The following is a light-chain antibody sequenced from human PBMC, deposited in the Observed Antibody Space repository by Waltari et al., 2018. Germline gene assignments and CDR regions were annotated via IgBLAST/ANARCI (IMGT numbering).Light chain of an antibody. V-gene: IGLV1-44*01. Sequence: QSVLTQPPSASGTPGQRVTISCSGSSSNIGSNTVNWYQQLPGTAPKLLIYSNKQRPSGVPDRVSGSKSGTSASLAISGLQSEDEADYYCAAWDDSLNGPYVVFGGGTKLTVL. CDR3: AAWDDSLNGPYVV. CDR1: SSNIGSNT. J-gene: IGLJ2*01. CDR2: SNK.